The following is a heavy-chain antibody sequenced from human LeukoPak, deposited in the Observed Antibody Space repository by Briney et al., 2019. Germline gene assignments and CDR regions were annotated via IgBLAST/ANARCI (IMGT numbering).Heavy chain of an antibody. V-gene: IGHV1-2*06. J-gene: IGHJ4*02. Sequence: ASVKVSCKASGYTYTGYYMHWVRQAPGQGLEWMGRINPNSGGTNYAQKFQGRVTMTRDTSISTAYMELSRLRSDDTAVYYCARDTYYYDSSGSYFDYWGQGTLVTVSS. CDR3: ARDTYYYDSSGSYFDY. CDR2: INPNSGGT. CDR1: GYTYTGYY. D-gene: IGHD3-22*01.